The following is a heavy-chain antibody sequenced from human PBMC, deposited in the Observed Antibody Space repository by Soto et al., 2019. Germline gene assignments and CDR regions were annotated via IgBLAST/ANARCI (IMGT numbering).Heavy chain of an antibody. CDR2: IYYSGST. J-gene: IGHJ5*02. CDR1: AGSLSGGRYS. Sequence: TETLSVPCPVSAGSLSGGRYSRGSFCQPPGKGLEWIGSIYYSGSTYYNPSLKSRVTISVDTSKNQFSLKLSSVTAADTAVYYCARQEEWIAAAAAWGQGTLVTVSS. V-gene: IGHV4-39*01. D-gene: IGHD6-13*01. CDR3: ARQEEWIAAAAA.